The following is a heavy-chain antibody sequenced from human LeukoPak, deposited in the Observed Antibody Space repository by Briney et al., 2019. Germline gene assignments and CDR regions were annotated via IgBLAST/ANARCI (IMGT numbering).Heavy chain of an antibody. V-gene: IGHV4-34*01. CDR1: GVSINDYY. CDR2: ISHTEGT. D-gene: IGHD2-21*01. CDR3: ARIRCGHSGSVCYNH. J-gene: IGHJ4*02. Sequence: SETLSLTCGVFGVSINDYYWSWIRQSPGKGLEWIGEISHTEGTRYNPSLESRVTMSVGNSENQLSLKLIFVTAADTAVYYCARIRCGHSGSVCYNHWGLGTLVTVSS.